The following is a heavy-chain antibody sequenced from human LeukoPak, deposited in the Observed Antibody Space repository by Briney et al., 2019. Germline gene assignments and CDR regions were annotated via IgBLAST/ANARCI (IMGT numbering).Heavy chain of an antibody. Sequence: GGSLRLSCSASGFTFSTYATHWVRQAPGKGLEYVSAIGSNGDSTYYADSVKGRFTISRDNSKNTLYLQMSSLRGEDTAVYYCVKDQEYGDYGLDYWGQGILVTVSS. CDR1: GFTFSTYA. D-gene: IGHD4-17*01. CDR2: IGSNGDST. V-gene: IGHV3-64D*06. CDR3: VKDQEYGDYGLDY. J-gene: IGHJ4*02.